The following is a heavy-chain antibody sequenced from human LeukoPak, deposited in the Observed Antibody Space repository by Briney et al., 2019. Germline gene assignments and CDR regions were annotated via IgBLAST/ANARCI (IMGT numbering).Heavy chain of an antibody. J-gene: IGHJ6*03. CDR2: IIPIFGTA. D-gene: IGHD1-1*01. V-gene: IGHV1-69*05. CDR1: GYTFTSYG. Sequence: SVKVSCKASGYTFTSYGISWVRQAPGQGLEWMGGIIPIFGTANYAQKFQGRVTITTDESTSTAYMELSSLRSEDTAVYYCARAAMEYYYYYMDVWGKGTTVTVSS. CDR3: ARAAMEYYYYYMDV.